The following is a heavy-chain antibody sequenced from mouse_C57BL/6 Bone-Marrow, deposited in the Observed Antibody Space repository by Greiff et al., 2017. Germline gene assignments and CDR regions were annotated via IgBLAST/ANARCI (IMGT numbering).Heavy chain of an antibody. CDR1: GYAFSSSW. CDR2: IYPGDGDT. Sequence: VQLQESGPELVKPGASVKISCKASGYAFSSSWMNWVKQRPGKGLEWIGRIYPGDGDTNYNGKFKGKATLTADKSSSTAYMQLSSLTSEDSAVYFCLYGSSWGWFAYWGQGTLVTVSA. V-gene: IGHV1-82*01. J-gene: IGHJ3*01. D-gene: IGHD1-1*01. CDR3: LYGSSWGWFAY.